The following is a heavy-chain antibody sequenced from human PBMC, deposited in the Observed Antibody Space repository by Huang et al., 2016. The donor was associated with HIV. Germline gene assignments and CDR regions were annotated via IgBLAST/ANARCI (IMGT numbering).Heavy chain of an antibody. D-gene: IGHD5-18*01. V-gene: IGHV3-23*01. J-gene: IGHJ4*02. CDR2: ISGSGGRT. CDR3: AEGVSGYSYGIDY. CDR1: GFTFSNYA. Sequence: EVQLLESGGGLVQPGGSLRLSCIASGFTFSNYAMSWVRQAPGKVLEWVSAISGSGGRTYYANSEKGLFTISRDNFKNTLYLKMNSRRAEDTAVYYCAEGVSGYSYGIDYWGQGTLVTVSS.